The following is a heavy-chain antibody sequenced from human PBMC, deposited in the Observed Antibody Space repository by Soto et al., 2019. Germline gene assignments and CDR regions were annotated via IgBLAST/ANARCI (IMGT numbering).Heavy chain of an antibody. D-gene: IGHD1-1*01. V-gene: IGHV3-48*02. J-gene: IGHJ6*02. CDR3: ARDGNRGYDMDG. CDR2: ISNTSRTK. CDR1: GFDFSKYN. Sequence: EVQVVESGGGLIQPGGSLRLSCAGSGFDFSKYNMDWVRQAPGKGLEWISYISNTSRTKFYADAVKGRFTISRDNARNSLFLEMNGLRDEDTAVYYCARDGNRGYDMDGWGQGTRVTVSS.